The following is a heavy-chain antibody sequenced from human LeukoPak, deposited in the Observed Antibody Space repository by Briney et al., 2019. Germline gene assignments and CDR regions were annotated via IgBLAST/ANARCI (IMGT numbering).Heavy chain of an antibody. Sequence: PGGSLRLSCAASGFTFNNYAMNWVRQAPGKGLEWVSGISDSGKNTDNADSVKGRFTISRDNSKKTLNLQMNSLRAEDTAIYYCAILPPDGMDVWGQGTTVTVSS. CDR3: AILPPDGMDV. V-gene: IGHV3-23*01. D-gene: IGHD3-10*01. CDR1: GFTFNNYA. CDR2: ISDSGKNT. J-gene: IGHJ6*02.